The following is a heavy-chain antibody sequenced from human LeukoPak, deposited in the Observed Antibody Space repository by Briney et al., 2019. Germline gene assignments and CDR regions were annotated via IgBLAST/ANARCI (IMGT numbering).Heavy chain of an antibody. CDR1: GYSISSGYY. Sequence: SETLSLTCSDSGYSISSGYYWGWIRQPPGKGLEWIGSIYHSGSTYYNPSLKSRITISVDTSKNQFSLRLSPVTAADTAVYYWAQKGGAGGGVDFWGQGTLVPVSS. V-gene: IGHV4-38-2*02. J-gene: IGHJ4*02. CDR3: AQKGGAGGGVDF. D-gene: IGHD3-10*01. CDR2: IYHSGST.